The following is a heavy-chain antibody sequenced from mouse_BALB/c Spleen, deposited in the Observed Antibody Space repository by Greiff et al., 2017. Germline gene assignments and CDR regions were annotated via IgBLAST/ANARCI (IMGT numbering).Heavy chain of an antibody. Sequence: DVMLVESGGGLVKPGGSLKLSCAASGFTFSSYTMSWVRQTPEKRLEWVATISSGGSYTYYPDSVKGRFTISRDNAKNTLYLQMSSLKSEDTAMYYCTRDPLYYGSSDYFDYWGQGTTLTVSS. V-gene: IGHV5-6-4*01. CDR1: GFTFSSYT. D-gene: IGHD1-1*01. CDR2: ISSGGSYT. CDR3: TRDPLYYGSSDYFDY. J-gene: IGHJ2*01.